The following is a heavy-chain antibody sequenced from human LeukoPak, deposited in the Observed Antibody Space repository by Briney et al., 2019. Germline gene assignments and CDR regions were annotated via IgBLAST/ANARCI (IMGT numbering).Heavy chain of an antibody. CDR2: INQDGSEK. CDR3: ATNSLWRFDY. V-gene: IGHV3-7*02. CDR1: GFTVGSNW. J-gene: IGHJ4*02. D-gene: IGHD2-21*01. Sequence: GGCPSPSCRPSGFTVGSNWMSWFRQAPGKGLEWVANINQDGSEKNYVDSVKGRFTISRDNAKNSLFLQMNSLRAEDTAVYYCATNSLWRFDYWGQGTLVTVSS.